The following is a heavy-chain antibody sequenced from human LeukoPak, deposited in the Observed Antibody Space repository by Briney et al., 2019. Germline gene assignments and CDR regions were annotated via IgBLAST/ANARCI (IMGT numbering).Heavy chain of an antibody. D-gene: IGHD5-24*01. J-gene: IGHJ6*03. Sequence: SETLSLTCTVSGGSISSSSYYWGWIRQPPGKGLEWIGSIYYSGSTYYNPSLKSRVTISVDTCKNQFSLKMISVTGTDPAVYYRARHGQRWLQPEGYMDVWGKGTTVTVSS. CDR3: ARHGQRWLQPEGYMDV. CDR2: IYYSGST. V-gene: IGHV4-39*01. CDR1: GGSISSSSYY.